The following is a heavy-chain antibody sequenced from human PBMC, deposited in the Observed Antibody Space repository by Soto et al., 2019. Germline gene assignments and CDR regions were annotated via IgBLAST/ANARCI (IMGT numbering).Heavy chain of an antibody. D-gene: IGHD5-18*01. CDR1: GGSISSGDYY. V-gene: IGHV4-30-4*01. Sequence: SETLSLTCTVSGGSISSGDYYWSWIRQPPGKGLEWIGYIYYSGSTYYNPSLKSRVTISVDTSKNQFSLKLSSVTAADTAVYYCAREGGYSYGYRDYWGQGTLVTVSS. CDR3: AREGGYSYGYRDY. J-gene: IGHJ4*02. CDR2: IYYSGST.